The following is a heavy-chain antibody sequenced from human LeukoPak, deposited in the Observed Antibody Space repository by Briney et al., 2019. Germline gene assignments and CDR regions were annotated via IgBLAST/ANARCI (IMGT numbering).Heavy chain of an antibody. CDR2: IYHSGST. J-gene: IGHJ4*02. V-gene: IGHV4-38-2*02. Sequence: PSETLSLTCTVSDYSISSGYYWGWIRQPPGKGLEWIGIIYHSGSTYNNPSLRSRLTISVDTSKNQFSLKLSSVTAADTAVYYCARDRQRSFDYWGRGTLVTVSS. D-gene: IGHD3-10*01. CDR1: DYSISSGYY. CDR3: ARDRQRSFDY.